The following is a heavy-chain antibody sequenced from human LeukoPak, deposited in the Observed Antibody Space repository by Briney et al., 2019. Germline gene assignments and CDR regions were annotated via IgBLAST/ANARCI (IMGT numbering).Heavy chain of an antibody. CDR3: ARQKGIAVAGHYFDY. CDR2: IYYSGST. Sequence: SETLSLTCTVSGGSISSSSYYWGWIRQPPGKGLEWIGSIYYSGSTYYNPSLKSRVTISVDTSRNQFSLKLSSVTAADTAVYYCARQKGIAVAGHYFDYWGQGTLVTVSS. V-gene: IGHV4-39*01. J-gene: IGHJ4*02. D-gene: IGHD6-19*01. CDR1: GGSISSSSYY.